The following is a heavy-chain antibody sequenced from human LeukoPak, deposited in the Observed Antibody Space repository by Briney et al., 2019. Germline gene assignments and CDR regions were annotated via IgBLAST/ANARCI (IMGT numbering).Heavy chain of an antibody. Sequence: PGGSLRLSCAASGFMFSSNWMSWVRLAPGKGLEWIGYLYYTGSTNYNPSLKSRVTTSVDTSKNQFSLKLSSVTAADTAVYYCARVVVRGVLLHAFDIWGQGTMVTVSS. CDR3: ARVVVRGVLLHAFDI. D-gene: IGHD3-10*01. J-gene: IGHJ3*02. CDR2: LYYTGST. V-gene: IGHV4-59*01. CDR1: GFMFSSNW.